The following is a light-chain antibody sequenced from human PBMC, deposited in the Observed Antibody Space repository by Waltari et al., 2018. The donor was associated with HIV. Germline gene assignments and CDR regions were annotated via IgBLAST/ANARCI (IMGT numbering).Light chain of an antibody. J-gene: IGLJ3*02. Sequence: QSALTQPASVSGSPGQAITISCTGTTNDVGRYAYVAWYQQHPGKAPTLLIYDVTYRPSGVSTRFSGSKSGNTASLTVSGLQAEDEADYYCNSYTSTDRWVFGGGTKLTVL. CDR3: NSYTSTDRWV. CDR2: DVT. CDR1: TNDVGRYAY. V-gene: IGLV2-14*03.